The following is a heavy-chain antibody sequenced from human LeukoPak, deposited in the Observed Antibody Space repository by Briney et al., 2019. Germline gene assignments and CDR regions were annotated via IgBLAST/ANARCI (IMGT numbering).Heavy chain of an antibody. CDR1: GGTFSSYA. CDR3: ASYGITPVTPSY. V-gene: IGHV1-69*13. CDR2: IIPIFGTA. D-gene: IGHD4-17*01. Sequence: SVKVSCKASGGTFSSYAISWVRQAPGQGLEWMGGIIPIFGTANYAQKFQGRVTITADESTSTAYMELSSLRSEDTAMYYCASYGITPVTPSYWGQGTLVTASS. J-gene: IGHJ4*02.